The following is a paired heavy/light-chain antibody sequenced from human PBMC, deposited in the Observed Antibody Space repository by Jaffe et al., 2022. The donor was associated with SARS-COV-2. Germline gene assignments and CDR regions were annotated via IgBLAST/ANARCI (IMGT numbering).Heavy chain of an antibody. V-gene: IGHV3-23*01. CDR1: GFTFSGYA. D-gene: IGHD6-19*01. CDR3: AKPPGGSGWWLVFDI. J-gene: IGHJ3*02. CDR2: ISGGGVTT. Sequence: EVQLLESGGGLVQPGGSLRLSCAASGFTFSGYAMSWVRQAPGKGLEWVSSISGGGVTTYYADSVKGRFIVSRDTSRNTLYLQMNSLGAEDTAKYYCAKPPGGSGWWLVFDIWGRGTMVTVSS.
Light chain of an antibody. Sequence: EIVMTQSPAILSVSPGERATLSCRASQSVSTNLAWYQQKPGQSPRLLIYGASTRAAGIPARFSGSGSGTEFTLTISSLQSEDFAVYYCQQYNDWPPYTFGQGTKLDIK. CDR1: QSVSTN. V-gene: IGKV3-15*01. J-gene: IGKJ2*01. CDR2: GAS. CDR3: QQYNDWPPYT.